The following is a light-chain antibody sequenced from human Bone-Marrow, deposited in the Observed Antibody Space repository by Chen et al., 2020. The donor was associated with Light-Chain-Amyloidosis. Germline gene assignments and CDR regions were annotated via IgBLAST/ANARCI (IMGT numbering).Light chain of an antibody. V-gene: IGLV2-14*01. Sequence: QSALTQPASVSGSPGQSITIPCTGTSSDVGGYNYVSWYQQHPGKAPKLMIYEVTNRPSGISIRFSGSKSGNTASLTISGLQAEDEADYYYRSFTITNTWIFGGGTKLTVL. CDR2: EVT. CDR3: RSFTITNTWI. J-gene: IGLJ2*01. CDR1: SSDVGGYNY.